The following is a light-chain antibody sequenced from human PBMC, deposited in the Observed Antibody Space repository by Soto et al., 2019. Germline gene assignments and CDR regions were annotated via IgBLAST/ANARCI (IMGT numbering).Light chain of an antibody. V-gene: IGLV1-44*01. CDR1: NTNIGSNS. Sequence: QSALTQPPSASGTPRLRVTISCSGSNTNIGSNSVNWFQQVPGTAPKLLIYTNDQRPSGVPDRFSGSKSGTSASLAISGLQSEDEADYYCAAWDDSLNGYVFGSGTKVTVL. J-gene: IGLJ1*01. CDR3: AAWDDSLNGYV. CDR2: TND.